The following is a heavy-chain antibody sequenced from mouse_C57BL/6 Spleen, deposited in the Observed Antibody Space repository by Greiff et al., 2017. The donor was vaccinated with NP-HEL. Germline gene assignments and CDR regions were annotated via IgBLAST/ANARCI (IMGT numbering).Heavy chain of an antibody. D-gene: IGHD2-4*01. J-gene: IGHJ2*01. CDR2: IDPSDSYT. V-gene: IGHV1-69*01. CDR3: ARGRYDYNYFDY. CDR1: GYTFTSYW. Sequence: QVQLQQPGAELVMPGASVKLSCKASGYTFTSYWMHWVKQRPGQGLGWIGEIDPSDSYTNYNQKFKGKSTLTVDKSSSTAYMQLSSLTSEDSAVYYCARGRYDYNYFDYWGQGTTLTVSS.